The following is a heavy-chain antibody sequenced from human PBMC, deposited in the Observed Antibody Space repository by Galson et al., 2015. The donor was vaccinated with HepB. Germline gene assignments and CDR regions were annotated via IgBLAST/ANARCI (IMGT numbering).Heavy chain of an antibody. D-gene: IGHD1-1*01. J-gene: IGHJ4*02. Sequence: SLRLSCAASGFTFNNYAMSWVRQAPGKGLEWVSALSGGGDNTYYADSVKGRFTISRDNSKDTLYLQMDSLRAEDTAVYYCAKGPGNGVIGFDSWGQGTLVTVSS. CDR2: LSGGGDNT. CDR1: GFTFNNYA. V-gene: IGHV3-23*01. CDR3: AKGPGNGVIGFDS.